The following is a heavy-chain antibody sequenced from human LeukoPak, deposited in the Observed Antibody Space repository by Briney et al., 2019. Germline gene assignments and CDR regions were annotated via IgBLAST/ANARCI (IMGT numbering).Heavy chain of an antibody. J-gene: IGHJ6*03. CDR2: INPNSGGT. D-gene: IGHD6-19*01. Sequence: GASVKVSCKASGYTFTGYYMHWVRQAPGQGLEWMGWINPNSGGTNYAQKFQGRVTMTRDTSISTAYMELSRLRSDDTAVYYCARAMGAVAGVRYYYYMDVWGKGTTVTVSS. CDR1: GYTFTGYY. CDR3: ARAMGAVAGVRYYYYMDV. V-gene: IGHV1-2*02.